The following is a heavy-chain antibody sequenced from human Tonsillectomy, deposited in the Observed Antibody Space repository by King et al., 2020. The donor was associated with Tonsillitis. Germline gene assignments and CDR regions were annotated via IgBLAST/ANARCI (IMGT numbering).Heavy chain of an antibody. CDR3: AWACDYALYYFDY. J-gene: IGHJ4*02. CDR2: IHYTGST. V-gene: IGHV4-59*01. D-gene: IGHD4/OR15-4a*01. Sequence: VQLQESGPGLVKPSDTLSLTCTVSGGSISDYYWSWIRQPPGKGLEWIGYIHYTGSTHSSPSLNSRVTMSVDTSKNQFSLKLSSVTAADTAVFYCAWACDYALYYFDYWGQGTLVTVSS. CDR1: GGSISDYY.